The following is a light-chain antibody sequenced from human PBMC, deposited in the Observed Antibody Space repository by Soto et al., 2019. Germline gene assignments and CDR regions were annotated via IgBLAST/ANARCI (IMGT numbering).Light chain of an antibody. CDR3: SSYAGSTNFVV. Sequence: QSALTQPPSASGSPGQSVTISCTGTSSDVGGYNFVSWYQQHPGKAPRLMIYEVNKRPSGVPDRFSGSKSGSTASLTVSGLQAEDEADYYCSSYAGSTNFVVFGGGTKLTVL. V-gene: IGLV2-8*01. CDR1: SSDVGGYNF. CDR2: EVN. J-gene: IGLJ2*01.